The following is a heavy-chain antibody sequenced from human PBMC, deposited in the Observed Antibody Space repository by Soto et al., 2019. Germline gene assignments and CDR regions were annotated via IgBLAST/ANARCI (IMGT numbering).Heavy chain of an antibody. CDR1: DGSVSSFSYY. CDR2: IYYSGST. J-gene: IGHJ4*02. Sequence: PSETLSLTCTVSDGSVSSFSYYWSWIRQPPGKGLEWIGYIYYSGSTNYNPSLKSRVTMSVDTSKNQFSLKLSSVTAADTAVYYCARATGSMRSRNGDYWGQGSLVT. V-gene: IGHV4-61*01. D-gene: IGHD1-1*01. CDR3: ARATGSMRSRNGDY.